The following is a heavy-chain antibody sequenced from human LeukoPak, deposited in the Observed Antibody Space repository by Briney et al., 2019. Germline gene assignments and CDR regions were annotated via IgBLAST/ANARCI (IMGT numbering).Heavy chain of an antibody. CDR1: GFTFSSYA. J-gene: IGHJ4*02. CDR2: IGGSGGDT. V-gene: IGHV3-23*01. Sequence: PGGSLRLSCAASGFTFSSYAMSWVRQAPGKGLEWVSIIGGSGGDTYYADSVKGRFTISRDNSKNTLYLQMNSLRVEDTAVYYCARGLLWLFGGQGTLVTVSS. CDR3: ARGLLWLF. D-gene: IGHD3-10*01.